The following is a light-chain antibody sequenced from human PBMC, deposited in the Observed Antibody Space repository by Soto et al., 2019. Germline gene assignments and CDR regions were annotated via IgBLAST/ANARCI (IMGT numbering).Light chain of an antibody. V-gene: IGLV2-14*03. CDR3: TSYSSSSTLVL. CDR1: SSDVGGYNY. J-gene: IGLJ2*01. CDR2: DVI. Sequence: QSALTQPASVSGSAGRSITISCTGTSSDVGGYNYVSWYQHHPGKAPKLMIYDVISRPSGVSNRFSGSKSGNTASLTISGLQAEDEDDYYCTSYSSSSTLVLFGGGTKLTVL.